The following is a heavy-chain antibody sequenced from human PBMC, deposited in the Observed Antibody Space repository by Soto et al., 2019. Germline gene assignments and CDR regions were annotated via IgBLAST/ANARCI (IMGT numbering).Heavy chain of an antibody. J-gene: IGHJ6*02. V-gene: IGHV1-3*01. CDR3: ARDRMIVVVMRVGNYYYGMDV. Sequence: EASVKVSCKASGYTFTSYAMHWVRQAPGQRLEWMGWINAGNGNTKYSQKFQGRVTITRDTSASTAYMELSSLRSEDTAVYYCARDRMIVVVMRVGNYYYGMDVWGQGTTVTVSS. CDR2: INAGNGNT. CDR1: GYTFTSYA. D-gene: IGHD3-22*01.